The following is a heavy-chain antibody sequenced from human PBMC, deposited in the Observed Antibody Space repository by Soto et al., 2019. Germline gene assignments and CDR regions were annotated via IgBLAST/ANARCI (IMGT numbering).Heavy chain of an antibody. CDR2: ISYDGSNK. Sequence: QVQLVESGGGVVQPGRSLRLSCAASGFTFSSYAMHWVRQAPGKGLEWVAVISYDGSNKYYADSVKGRFTISRDNSKNTLYLQMNSLRAEDTAVYYCARDGSYDSSSRDAFDIWGQGTMVTVSS. V-gene: IGHV3-30-3*01. CDR1: GFTFSSYA. D-gene: IGHD3-22*01. J-gene: IGHJ3*02. CDR3: ARDGSYDSSSRDAFDI.